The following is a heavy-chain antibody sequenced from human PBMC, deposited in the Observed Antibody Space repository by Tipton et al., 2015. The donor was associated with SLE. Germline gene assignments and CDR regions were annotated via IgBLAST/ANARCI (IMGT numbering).Heavy chain of an antibody. Sequence: TLSLTCTVSGGSISSHYWSWIRQPPGKGLEWIGYIYYSGSTNYNPSLKSRVTISVDTSKDQFSLKLSSVTAADTAVYYCARSGSSPSPTWFDPWGQGTLVTVSS. D-gene: IGHD6-6*01. CDR3: ARSGSSPSPTWFDP. J-gene: IGHJ5*02. V-gene: IGHV4-59*08. CDR1: GGSISSHY. CDR2: IYYSGST.